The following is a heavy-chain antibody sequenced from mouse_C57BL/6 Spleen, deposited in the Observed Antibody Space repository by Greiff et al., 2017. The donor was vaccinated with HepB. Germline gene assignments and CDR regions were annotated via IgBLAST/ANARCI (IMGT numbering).Heavy chain of an antibody. J-gene: IGHJ1*03. CDR2: ISSGSSTI. D-gene: IGHD2-5*01. CDR3: AGAYYSNYGYFDV. Sequence: EVKLVESGGGLVKPGGSLKLSCAASGFTFSDYGMHRVRQAPEKGLEWVAYISSGSSTIYYADTVKGRFTISRDNAKNTLFLQMTSLRSEDTAMYYCAGAYYSNYGYFDVWGTGTTVTVSS. CDR1: GFTFSDYG. V-gene: IGHV5-17*01.